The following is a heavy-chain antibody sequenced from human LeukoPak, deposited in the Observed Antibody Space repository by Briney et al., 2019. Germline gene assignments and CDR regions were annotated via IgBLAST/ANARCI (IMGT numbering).Heavy chain of an antibody. CDR3: ASSGYCSSTSCYYFDY. J-gene: IGHJ4*02. CDR1: GGSISSGGYS. Sequence: SETLSLTCAVSGGSISSGGYSWSWIRQPPGKGLEWIGEINHSGSTNYNPSLKSRVTISVDTSKNQLSLKLSSVTAADTAVYYCASSGYCSSTSCYYFDYWGQGTLVTVSS. V-gene: IGHV4-34*01. D-gene: IGHD2-2*01. CDR2: INHSGST.